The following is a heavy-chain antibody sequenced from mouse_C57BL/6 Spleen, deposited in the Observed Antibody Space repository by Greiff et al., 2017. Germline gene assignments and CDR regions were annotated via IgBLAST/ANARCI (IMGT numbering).Heavy chain of an antibody. CDR3: ARGGIYGDYFDY. V-gene: IGHV1-61*01. CDR2: IYPSDSET. CDR1: GYTFPSYW. Sequence: VQLQQPGAELVRPGSSVKLSCKASGYTFPSYWMDWVKQRPGQGLEWIGNIYPSDSETHYNQKFKDKATLTVEKSSSTAYMQLSSLTSEDSAVYYCARGGIYGDYFDYWGQGTTLTVSS. J-gene: IGHJ2*01. D-gene: IGHD1-1*02.